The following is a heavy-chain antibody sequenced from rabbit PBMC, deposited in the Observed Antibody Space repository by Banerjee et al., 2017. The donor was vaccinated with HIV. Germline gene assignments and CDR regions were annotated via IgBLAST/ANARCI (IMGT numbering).Heavy chain of an antibody. D-gene: IGHD6-1*01. J-gene: IGHJ2*01. Sequence: QEQLEESGGDLVKPEGSLTLTCTASGFSFSSSYWICWVHQAPGKGLEWIGCIYTGSGITYYASWAKGRFTISKTSSTTVTLQMTSLTAADTATYFCARRATYYADYGYGAFDPWGPGTLVTVS. V-gene: IGHV1S45*01. CDR2: IYTGSGIT. CDR3: ARRATYYADYGYGAFDP. CDR1: GFSFSSSYW.